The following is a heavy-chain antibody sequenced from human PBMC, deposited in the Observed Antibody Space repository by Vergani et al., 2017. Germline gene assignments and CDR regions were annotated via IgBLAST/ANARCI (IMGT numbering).Heavy chain of an antibody. Sequence: QVQLVQSGSEVRKPGASVKVSCQVSGYSLTELTIHWVRQAPGKGLEWMGGFDPEHGEVTFSHHIQGRVTMTEDRSTDTAYMELSSLRPEDTALYYCARVTDCYDSSGYYLDYWGQGTLVTVSS. J-gene: IGHJ4*02. D-gene: IGHD3-22*01. CDR3: ARVTDCYDSSGYYLDY. CDR1: GYSLTELT. V-gene: IGHV1-24*01. CDR2: FDPEHGEV.